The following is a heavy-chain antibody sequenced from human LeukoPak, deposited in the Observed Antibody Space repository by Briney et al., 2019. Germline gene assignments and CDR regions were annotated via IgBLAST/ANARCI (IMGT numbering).Heavy chain of an antibody. CDR2: INHSGST. V-gene: IGHV4-34*01. Sequence: PSETLSLTCAVSGYSISSGYYWSWIRQPPGKGLEWIGEINHSGSTNYNPSLKSRVTISVDTSKNQFSLKLSSVTAADTAVYYCAREPGYCSGGSCQDYWGQGTLVTVSS. D-gene: IGHD2-15*01. J-gene: IGHJ4*02. CDR1: GYSISSGYY. CDR3: AREPGYCSGGSCQDY.